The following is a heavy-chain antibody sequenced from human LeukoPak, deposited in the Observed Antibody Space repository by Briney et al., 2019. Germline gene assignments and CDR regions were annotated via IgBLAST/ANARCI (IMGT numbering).Heavy chain of an antibody. D-gene: IGHD4-17*01. CDR2: IYYSGST. Sequence: TSGTLSLTCTVSSGSISSAGYYWGSIRQPPGRGLEWIGSIYYSGSTYYNPSLKIRVIISVDTCKNQLSLRLYSVTAADTSVYYCARQYGPIDYWGQGTLVNVSS. CDR1: SGSISSAGYY. CDR3: ARQYGPIDY. J-gene: IGHJ4*02. V-gene: IGHV4-39*01.